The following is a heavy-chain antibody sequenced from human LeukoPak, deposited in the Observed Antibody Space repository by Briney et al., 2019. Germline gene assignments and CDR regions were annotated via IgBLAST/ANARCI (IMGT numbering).Heavy chain of an antibody. CDR2: VHFSGST. CDR1: GGSISSYY. V-gene: IGHV4-59*01. CDR3: AREQYLAYDVFGF. J-gene: IGHJ3*01. D-gene: IGHD4-11*01. Sequence: SETLSLTCTVSGGSISSYYWSWIRQPPGRGLEWIGYVHFSGSTSFNPSLKSRVTISVDTSKNQFSLRLSSVTAADTAVYYCAREQYLAYDVFGFWGQGTLVTVSS.